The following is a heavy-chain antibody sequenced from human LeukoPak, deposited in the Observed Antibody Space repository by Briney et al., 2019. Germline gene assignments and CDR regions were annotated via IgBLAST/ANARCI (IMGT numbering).Heavy chain of an antibody. J-gene: IGHJ4*02. CDR1: GGSFSGYY. V-gene: IGHV4-34*01. CDR3: ARDLRCGGDCYFYSY. Sequence: SETLSLTCAVYGGSFSGYYWSWIRQPPGKGLEWIGEINHSGSTNYNPSLKSRVTISVDTSKNQFSLKLSSVTAADTAVYYCARDLRCGGDCYFYSYWGQGTLVTVSS. CDR2: INHSGST. D-gene: IGHD2-21*02.